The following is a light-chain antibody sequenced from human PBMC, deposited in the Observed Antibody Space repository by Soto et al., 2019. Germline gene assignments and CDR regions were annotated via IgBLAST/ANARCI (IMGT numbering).Light chain of an antibody. Sequence: DIQMTQSPSTLSGSVGDRVTITCRASQTISSWLAWYQQKPGKAPKLLIYKASTLKSGVPSRFSGSGSGTEFTLTISSLQPDDFATYYCHHYNSYSEAFGPGTKVDIK. V-gene: IGKV1-5*03. J-gene: IGKJ1*01. CDR2: KAS. CDR1: QTISSW. CDR3: HHYNSYSEA.